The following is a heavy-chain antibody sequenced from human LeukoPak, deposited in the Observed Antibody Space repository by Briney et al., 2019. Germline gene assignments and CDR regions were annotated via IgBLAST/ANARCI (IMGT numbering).Heavy chain of an antibody. CDR2: IGTDGSRT. J-gene: IGHJ3*02. CDR3: ARDKYGGNSNAFDI. Sequence: GGSLRLSCAASGFTFSSYWMHWVRQVPGKGLVWVARIGTDGSRTTYADYVQGRFTISRDNAKNTLYPQMNSLRAEDTAVYYCARDKYGGNSNAFDIWGQGTLVTVSS. CDR1: GFTFSSYW. V-gene: IGHV3-74*01. D-gene: IGHD4-23*01.